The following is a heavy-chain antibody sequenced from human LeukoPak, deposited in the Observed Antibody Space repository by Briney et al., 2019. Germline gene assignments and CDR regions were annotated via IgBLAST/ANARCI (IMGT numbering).Heavy chain of an antibody. Sequence: SETLSLTCAVYGGSFSGYYWSWIRQPPGKGLEWIGYIYYSGSTNYNPSLKSRVTISVDTSKNQFSLKLSSVTAADTAVYYCAGQTTIPHWFDPWGQGTLVTVSS. CDR1: GGSFSGYY. J-gene: IGHJ5*02. D-gene: IGHD4-17*01. CDR2: IYYSGST. CDR3: AGQTTIPHWFDP. V-gene: IGHV4-59*01.